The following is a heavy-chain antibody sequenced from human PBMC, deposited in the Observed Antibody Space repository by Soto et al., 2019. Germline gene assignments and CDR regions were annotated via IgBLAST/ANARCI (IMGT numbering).Heavy chain of an antibody. Sequence: PGGSLRLSCEASGFVFTNFWMHWVRRVPGKGLVWVARIDTSGHSTNYAESVKGRFAISRDNAKNTVSLQMNSLRVEDTGVYYCAKDSWYFDLWSQGSQVTVSS. D-gene: IGHD6-13*01. V-gene: IGHV3-74*01. CDR3: AKDSWYFDL. J-gene: IGHJ4*02. CDR2: IDTSGHST. CDR1: GFVFTNFW.